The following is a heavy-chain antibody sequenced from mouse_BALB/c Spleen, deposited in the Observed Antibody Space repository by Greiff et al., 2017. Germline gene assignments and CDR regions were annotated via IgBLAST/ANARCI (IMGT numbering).Heavy chain of an antibody. V-gene: IGHV5-6-3*01. Sequence: VHVKQSGGGLVQPGGSLKLSCAASGFTFSSYGMSWVRQTPDKRLELVATINSNGGSTYYPDSVKGRFTISRDNAKNTLYLQMSSLKSEDTAMYYCAREGWSYAMDYWGQGTSVTVSS. CDR1: GFTFSSYG. D-gene: IGHD1-1*02. J-gene: IGHJ4*01. CDR3: AREGWSYAMDY. CDR2: INSNGGST.